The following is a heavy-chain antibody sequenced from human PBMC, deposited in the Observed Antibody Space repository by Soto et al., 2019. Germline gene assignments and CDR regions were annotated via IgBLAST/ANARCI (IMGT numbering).Heavy chain of an antibody. J-gene: IGHJ4*02. V-gene: IGHV1-2*04. CDR1: GYTFTSYY. D-gene: IGHD3-3*01. CDR2: INPNSGGT. CDR3: ARGAYYDFWSGYSHFDY. Sequence: ASVKVSCKASGYTFTSYYMHWVRQAPGQGLEWMGRINPNSGGTNYAQKFQGWVTMTRDTSISTAYMELSRLRSDDTAVYYCARGAYYDFWSGYSHFDYWGQGTLVTVSS.